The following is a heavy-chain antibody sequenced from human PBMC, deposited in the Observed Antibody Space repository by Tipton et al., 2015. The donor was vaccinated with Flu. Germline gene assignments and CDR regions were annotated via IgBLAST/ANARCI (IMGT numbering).Heavy chain of an antibody. CDR2: IYYSGST. Sequence: LRLSCTVSGGSISSYYWSWIRQPPGKGLEWIGYIYYSGSTNYNPSLKSRVTISVDTSKNQFSLKLSSVTAADTAVYYCASQGAYSSSWYGDYWGQGTLVTVSS. D-gene: IGHD6-13*01. CDR1: GGSISSYY. V-gene: IGHV4-59*01. J-gene: IGHJ4*02. CDR3: ASQGAYSSSWYGDY.